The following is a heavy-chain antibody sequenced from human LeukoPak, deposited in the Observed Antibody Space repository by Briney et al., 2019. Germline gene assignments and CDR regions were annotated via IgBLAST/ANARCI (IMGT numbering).Heavy chain of an antibody. CDR1: GGSISSYY. CDR2: IYTSGST. CDR3: ARENGDCSSTSCYIWFDP. V-gene: IGHV4-4*07. D-gene: IGHD2-2*02. Sequence: SETLSLTCTVSGGSISSYYWSWIRQPAGKGLEWIGRIYTSGSTNYNPSLKSRVTMSVDTSKNQFSLKLSSVTAADTAVYYCARENGDCSSTSCYIWFDPWGQGTLVTVSS. J-gene: IGHJ5*02.